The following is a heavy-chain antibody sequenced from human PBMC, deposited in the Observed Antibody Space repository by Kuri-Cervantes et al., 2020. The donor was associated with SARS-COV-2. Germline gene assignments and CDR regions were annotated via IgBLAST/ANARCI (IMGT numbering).Heavy chain of an antibody. Sequence: GGSLRLSCAASGFTFSSYGMHWVRQAPGKGLEWVAVISYDGSNKYYADSVKGRFTISRDNSKNTLYMQMNSLRAEDTAVYYCAKEEFIAAYFDYWGQGTLVTVSS. CDR2: ISYDGSNK. D-gene: IGHD6-13*01. CDR3: AKEEFIAAYFDY. CDR1: GFTFSSYG. V-gene: IGHV3-30*18. J-gene: IGHJ4*02.